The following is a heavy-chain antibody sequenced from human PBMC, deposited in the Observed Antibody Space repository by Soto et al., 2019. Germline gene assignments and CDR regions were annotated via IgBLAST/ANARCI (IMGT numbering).Heavy chain of an antibody. CDR2: INVGNGNT. V-gene: IGHV1-3*05. CDR3: ARGYCSGGSCYSFDY. Sequence: QVQIVQSGAEEKKPGASVKVSCKASGYIFTSYAINWVRQAPGQRLEWMGWINVGNGNTKYSQKFQGRVTITSDTSASTAYMELSSLRSEDTAVYCCARGYCSGGSCYSFDYWGHGTLVTVSS. CDR1: GYIFTSYA. J-gene: IGHJ4*01. D-gene: IGHD2-15*01.